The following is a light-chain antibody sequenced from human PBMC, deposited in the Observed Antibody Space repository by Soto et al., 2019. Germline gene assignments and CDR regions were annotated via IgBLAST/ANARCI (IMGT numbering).Light chain of an antibody. CDR1: QSVSSY. CDR2: DAS. J-gene: IGKJ4*01. CDR3: QQRSNWPHT. Sequence: DIVLTQSPATMSLSPGERATLYCRASQSVSSYLAWYQQKPGQAPRLLIYDASNRATGIPARFSGSGSGTDFTLTISSLEPEDFAVYYCQQRSNWPHTFGGGTKVEIK. V-gene: IGKV3-11*01.